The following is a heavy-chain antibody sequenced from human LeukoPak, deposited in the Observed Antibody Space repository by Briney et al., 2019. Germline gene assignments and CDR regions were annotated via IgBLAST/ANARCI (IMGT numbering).Heavy chain of an antibody. Sequence: QPGGSLRLSCAASGFTFSRYAMTWVRQAPGKGLEWVSGVAADGGSTYYADSVKGRFTISRDNSRNTLYLQMNSLRAEDTAIYYCAKDSGAIDLREIFDYWGRGTLVTVSS. CDR3: AKDSGAIDLREIFDY. J-gene: IGHJ4*02. CDR1: GFTFSRYA. V-gene: IGHV3-23*01. D-gene: IGHD1-26*01. CDR2: VAADGGST.